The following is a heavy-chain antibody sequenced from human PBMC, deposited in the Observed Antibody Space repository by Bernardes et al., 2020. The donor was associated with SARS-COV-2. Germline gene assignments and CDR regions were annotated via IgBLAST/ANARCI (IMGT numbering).Heavy chain of an antibody. V-gene: IGHV3-15*05. Sequence: GGSLRLSCAACGFSFTDAWMNWVHRPTGRALEWVGRIKTNADGVTTAYGAAVKDRFIISRDDSQDTLYLQMNSLKPEDTGMYYCTAVPTSAYWGQGVLVTVSS. CDR2: IKTNADGVTT. CDR1: GFSFTDAW. D-gene: IGHD3-16*01. J-gene: IGHJ4*02. CDR3: TAVPTSAY.